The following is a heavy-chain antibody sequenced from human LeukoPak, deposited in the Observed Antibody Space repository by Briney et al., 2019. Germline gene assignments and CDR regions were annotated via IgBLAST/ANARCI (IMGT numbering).Heavy chain of an antibody. J-gene: IGHJ4*02. CDR3: AKNGLQSWLRGNFFDS. V-gene: IGHV3-23*01. CDR2: ISGSGANS. CDR1: GFTFSNSG. D-gene: IGHD3-22*01. Sequence: GGSLRLSCAASGFTFSNSGMNWVRQAPGKGLELVSTISGSGANSYYADSVKGRFTISRDNSKNTLYLHINSLSADDTAVYYCAKNGLQSWLRGNFFDSWGQGTLVTVSS.